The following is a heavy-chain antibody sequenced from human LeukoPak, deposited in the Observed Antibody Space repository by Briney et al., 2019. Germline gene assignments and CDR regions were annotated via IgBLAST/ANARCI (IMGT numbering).Heavy chain of an antibody. J-gene: IGHJ4*02. CDR1: GFTFSSYS. CDR2: ISSSSSSI. V-gene: IGHV3-21*01. Sequence: GGSLRLSCAASGFTFSSYSMNWVRQAPGKGLECVSSISSSSSSIYYADSVKGRFTISRDNAKNSLYLQMNSLRAEDTAVYYCARDTIVVVPAAINYFDYWGQGTLVTVSS. D-gene: IGHD2-2*02. CDR3: ARDTIVVVPAAINYFDY.